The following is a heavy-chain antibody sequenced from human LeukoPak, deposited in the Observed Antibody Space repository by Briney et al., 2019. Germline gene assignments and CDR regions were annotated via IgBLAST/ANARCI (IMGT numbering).Heavy chain of an antibody. CDR3: ASGSLYYFDY. CDR2: INHSGST. V-gene: IGHV4-34*01. Sequence: SETLSLTCAVYGGSFSGYYWSWIRQPPGKGREWIGEINHSGSTNYNPSLKSRVTISVDTSKNQSSLKLSSVTAADTAVYYCASGSLYYFDYWGQGTLVTVSS. J-gene: IGHJ4*02. CDR1: GGSFSGYY.